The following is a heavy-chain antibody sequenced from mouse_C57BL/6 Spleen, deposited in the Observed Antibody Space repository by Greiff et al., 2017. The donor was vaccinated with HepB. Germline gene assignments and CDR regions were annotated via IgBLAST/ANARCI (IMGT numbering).Heavy chain of an antibody. CDR1: GYTFTSYW. D-gene: IGHD1-1*01. CDR2: IDPSDSYT. CDR3: ARDYGSSYFDY. J-gene: IGHJ2*01. Sequence: QVQLQQPGAELVRPGTSVKLSCKASGYTFTSYWMHWVKQRPGQGLEWIGVIDPSDSYTNSNQKFQGKATLTVDTSSSTAYMQLSSLTSEDSAVYYCARDYGSSYFDYWGQGTTLTVSS. V-gene: IGHV1-59*01.